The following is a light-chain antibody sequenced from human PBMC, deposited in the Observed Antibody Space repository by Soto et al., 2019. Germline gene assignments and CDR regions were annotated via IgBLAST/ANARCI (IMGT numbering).Light chain of an antibody. J-gene: IGKJ2*01. V-gene: IGKV1-39*01. CDR3: QQTYNPPNT. CDR1: QSITTF. CDR2: SAS. Sequence: DIQMTQSPSSLSASVGDRVTITCRASQSITTFLNWYQQTPGKAPKLLNYSASSLESGVPSRFSASGSGTHFTLTISSLQPEDFATYYCQQTYNPPNTFGQGTKLEI.